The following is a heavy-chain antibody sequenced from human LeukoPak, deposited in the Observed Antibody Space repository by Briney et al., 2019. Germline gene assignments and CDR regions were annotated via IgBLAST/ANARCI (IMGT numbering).Heavy chain of an antibody. CDR1: GFTFSSYW. D-gene: IGHD5-24*01. CDR3: ARELLGHGYNSGDFDC. J-gene: IGHJ4*02. CDR2: IKQDGNEK. V-gene: IGHV3-7*01. Sequence: GGSLRLSCAASGFTFSSYWMNWVRQAPGKGLEWVANIKQDGNEKYYVDSVKGRFTISRDNAKNSLYLQMNSLRAEDTAVYYCARELLGHGYNSGDFDCWGQGTLVTVSS.